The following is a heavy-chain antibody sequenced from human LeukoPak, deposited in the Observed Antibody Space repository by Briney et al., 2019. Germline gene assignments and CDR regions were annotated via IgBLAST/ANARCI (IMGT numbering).Heavy chain of an antibody. CDR3: ARGVTDGWFENYYYYMDV. D-gene: IGHD3-10*01. J-gene: IGHJ6*03. CDR2: IYHSGST. V-gene: IGHV4-38-2*02. Sequence: SETLSLTCTVSGYSISSGYYWGWIRQPPGKGLEWIGSIYHSGSTYYNPSLKSRVTISVDKSKNQFSLKLSSVTAADTAVYYCARGVTDGWFENYYYYMDVWGKGTTVTVSS. CDR1: GYSISSGYY.